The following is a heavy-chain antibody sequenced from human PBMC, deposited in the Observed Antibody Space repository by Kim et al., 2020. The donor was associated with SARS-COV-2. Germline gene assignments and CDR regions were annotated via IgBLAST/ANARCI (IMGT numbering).Heavy chain of an antibody. CDR3: ARVRGYSYGDFDY. V-gene: IGHV4-38-2*02. D-gene: IGHD5-18*01. J-gene: IGHJ4*02. Sequence: SETLSLTCTVSGYSISSGYYWGWIRQPPGKGLEWIGSIYHSGSTYYNPSLKSRVTISVDTSTNQFSLKLSSVTAADTAVYYCARVRGYSYGDFDYWGQGTLVTVSS. CDR2: IYHSGST. CDR1: GYSISSGYY.